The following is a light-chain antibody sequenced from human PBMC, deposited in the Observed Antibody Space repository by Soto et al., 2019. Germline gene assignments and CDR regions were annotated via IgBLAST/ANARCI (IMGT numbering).Light chain of an antibody. CDR2: VAS. V-gene: IGKV1-9*01. CDR3: KQALQSPLT. Sequence: DIELAGILCCLSPYFRDSVTMACLPSQVISNYLDWYQEKPGQAPKLLIYVASNLESGVPYRFSGTGSGTEFTLTITSVEAEDFALYYCKQALQSPLTFGQGTRLEIK. CDR1: QVISNY. J-gene: IGKJ5*01.